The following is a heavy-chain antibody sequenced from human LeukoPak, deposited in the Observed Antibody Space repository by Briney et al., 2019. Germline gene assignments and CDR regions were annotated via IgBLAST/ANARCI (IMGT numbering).Heavy chain of an antibody. J-gene: IGHJ6*04. V-gene: IGHV3-23*01. CDR3: AKLPGISGYYYYYGMDV. CDR1: GFTFSSYA. D-gene: IGHD1-14*01. CDR2: ISGSGGST. Sequence: QTGGSLRLSCAASGFTFSSYAMSWVRQAPGKGLEWVSAISGSGGSTYYADSVKGRFTISRDNSKNTLYLQMNSLRAEDTAVYYSAKLPGISGYYYYYGMDVWGKGTTVTVSS.